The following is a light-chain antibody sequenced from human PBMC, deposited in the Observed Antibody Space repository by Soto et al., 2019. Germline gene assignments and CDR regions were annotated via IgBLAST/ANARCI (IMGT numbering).Light chain of an antibody. CDR1: QGINNY. V-gene: IGKV1-9*01. CDR3: QQVNSYPLT. J-gene: IGKJ4*01. Sequence: DIQLTQSPSFLSASVGDRITITCRASQGINNYLAWYQQKPGKAPNLLIYATSTLQSGVPSRFSGSGSGTEFTLTISSLQPEDFAAYYCQQVNSYPLTFGGGTTVDIK. CDR2: ATS.